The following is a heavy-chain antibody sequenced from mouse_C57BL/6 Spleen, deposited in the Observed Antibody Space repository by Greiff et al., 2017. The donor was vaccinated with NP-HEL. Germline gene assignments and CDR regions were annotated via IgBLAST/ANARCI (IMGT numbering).Heavy chain of an antibody. CDR1: GYAFSSSW. CDR3: ARSTGSSPWFAY. J-gene: IGHJ3*01. V-gene: IGHV1-82*01. CDR2: IYPGDGDT. Sequence: QVQLQQSGPELVKPGASVKISCKASGYAFSSSWMNWVKQRPGKGLEWIGRIYPGDGDTNYNGKFKGKATLTADKSSSTAYMQLSSLTSEDSAVYFCARSTGSSPWFAYWGQGTLVTVSA. D-gene: IGHD1-1*01.